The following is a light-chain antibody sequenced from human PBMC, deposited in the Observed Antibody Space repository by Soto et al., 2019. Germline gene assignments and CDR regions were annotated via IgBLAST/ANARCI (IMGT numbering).Light chain of an antibody. J-gene: IGLJ1*01. CDR3: CSYAASNTFV. V-gene: IGLV2-11*01. CDR1: SSDVGGYNY. CDR2: DVS. Sequence: QSALPQPRSVSGSPGQSVPISCTGTSSDVGGYNYVSWYQQYSGKAPKVMIYDVSKRPSGVPDRFSGSKSGNTASLTISGLQAEDEADYYCCSYAASNTFVFGTGTKVTVL.